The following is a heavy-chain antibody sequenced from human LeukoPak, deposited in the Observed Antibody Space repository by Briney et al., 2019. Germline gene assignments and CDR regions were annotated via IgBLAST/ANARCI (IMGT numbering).Heavy chain of an antibody. J-gene: IGHJ5*02. CDR2: IYYSGST. V-gene: IGHV4-30-4*08. CDR3: ARTVVVIAISISWFDP. CDR1: GGSISSGDYY. D-gene: IGHD2-21*01. Sequence: SQTLSLTCTVSGGSISSGDYYWSWIRQPPGKGLEWIGYIYYSGSTCYNPSLKSRVSISVDTSKNHFSLKLNSVTAADTAVYYCARTVVVIAISISWFDPWGQGTLVTVSS.